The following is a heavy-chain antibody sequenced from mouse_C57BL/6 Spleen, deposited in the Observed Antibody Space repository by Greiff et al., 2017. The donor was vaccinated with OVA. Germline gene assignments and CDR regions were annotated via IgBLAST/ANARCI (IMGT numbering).Heavy chain of an antibody. CDR1: GYTFTDYY. D-gene: IGHD1-1*01. V-gene: IGHV1-26*01. J-gene: IGHJ3*01. CDR3: AGYGSSFAY. Sequence: EVQLQQSGPELVKPGASVKISCKASGYTFTDYYMNWVKQSHGKSLEWIGDINPNNGGTSYNQKFKGKATLTVDKSSSTANMELRSLTSEDSAVYCCAGYGSSFAYWGQGTLVTVSA. CDR2: INPNNGGT.